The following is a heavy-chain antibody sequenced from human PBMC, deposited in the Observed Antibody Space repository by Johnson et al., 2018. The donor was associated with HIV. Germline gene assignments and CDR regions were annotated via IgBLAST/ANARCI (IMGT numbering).Heavy chain of an antibody. CDR2: IRYDGSIK. Sequence: VQLVESGGGVVQPGRSLRLSCSASGFTFSSYGMHWVRQAPGKGREWVAFIRYDGSIKYDADSVKGRFTISRDNSKNTLYLQMNSLRAEDTAVYYCAKESYYYDSSGYKIRGAFDIWGQVTMVTVSS. D-gene: IGHD3-22*01. J-gene: IGHJ3*02. V-gene: IGHV3-30*02. CDR3: AKESYYYDSSGYKIRGAFDI. CDR1: GFTFSSYG.